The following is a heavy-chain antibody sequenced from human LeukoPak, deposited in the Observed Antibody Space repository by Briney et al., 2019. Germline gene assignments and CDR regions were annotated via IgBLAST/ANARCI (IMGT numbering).Heavy chain of an antibody. CDR2: IFNGGRT. Sequence: SETLSLTCTVSGGSINSYYWSWIRQPPGKGLEWIGYIFNGGRTYYNPSLRSRVTMSLDTSKNQFSLKLTSLTAADTAVYYCTGRQHIVAVTATRGSFDMRGQGTMVTVSS. CDR1: GGSINSYY. D-gene: IGHD2-21*02. V-gene: IGHV4-59*01. J-gene: IGHJ3*02. CDR3: TGRQHIVAVTATRGSFDM.